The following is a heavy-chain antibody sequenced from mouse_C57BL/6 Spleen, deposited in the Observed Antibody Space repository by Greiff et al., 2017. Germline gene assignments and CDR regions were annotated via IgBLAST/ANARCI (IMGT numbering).Heavy chain of an antibody. V-gene: IGHV1-54*01. D-gene: IGHD1-1*02. Sequence: SGAELVRPGTSVKVSCKASGYAFTNYLIEWVKQRPGQGLEWIGVINPGSGGTNYNEKFKGKATLTADKSSSTAYMQLSSLTSEDSAVYFCAGGSYYAMDYWGQGTSVTVSS. CDR3: AGGSYYAMDY. CDR1: GYAFTNYL. CDR2: INPGSGGT. J-gene: IGHJ4*01.